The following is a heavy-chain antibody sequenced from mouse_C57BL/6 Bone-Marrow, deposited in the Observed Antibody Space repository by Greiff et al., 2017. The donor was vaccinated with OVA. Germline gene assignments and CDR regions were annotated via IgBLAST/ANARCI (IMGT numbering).Heavy chain of an antibody. CDR3: AIHGDVYPFAY. CDR1: GFTFSDYY. J-gene: IGHJ3*01. Sequence: EVQLVESGGGLVQPGGSLKLSCAASGFTFSDYYMYWVRQTPEKRLEWVAYISNGGGSTYYPDTVKGRFTISRDNAKNTLYLQMSRLKSEDTAMYYCAIHGDVYPFAYWGQGTLVTVAA. CDR2: ISNGGGST. V-gene: IGHV5-12*01.